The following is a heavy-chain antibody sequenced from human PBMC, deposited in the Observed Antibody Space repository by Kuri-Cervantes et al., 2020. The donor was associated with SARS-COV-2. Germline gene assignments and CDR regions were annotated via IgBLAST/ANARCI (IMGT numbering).Heavy chain of an antibody. CDR3: ARHPYYYDSSGYHFDY. CDR1: GDSISKYY. J-gene: IGHJ4*02. CDR2: VYYSGST. D-gene: IGHD3-22*01. V-gene: IGHV4-59*08. Sequence: ESLKISCTVSGDSISKYYWSWIRQPPGKGLEWIGYVYYSGSTNYNPSLKSRATISVDTSKKQFSLKLSSVTAADTAVYYCARHPYYYDSSGYHFDYWGQGTLVTVSS.